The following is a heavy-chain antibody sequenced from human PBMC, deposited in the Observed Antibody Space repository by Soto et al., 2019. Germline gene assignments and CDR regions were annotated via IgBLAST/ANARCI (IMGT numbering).Heavy chain of an antibody. V-gene: IGHV1-69*13. D-gene: IGHD3-10*01. CDR2: IIPIFGTA. CDR3: ARVDGSGSYYSYGMDV. J-gene: IGHJ6*02. Sequence: PSVKVSCKASGGTFSSYAISWVRQAPGQGLEWMGGIIPIFGTANYAQKFQGRVTITADESTSTAYMELSSLRSEDTAVYYCARVDGSGSYYSYGMDVWGQGTTVTVSS. CDR1: GGTFSSYA.